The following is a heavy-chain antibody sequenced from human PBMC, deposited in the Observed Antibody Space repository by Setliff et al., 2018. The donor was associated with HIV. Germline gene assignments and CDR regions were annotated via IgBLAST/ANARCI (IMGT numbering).Heavy chain of an antibody. CDR1: GGSISSYY. CDR2: IYTSGST. V-gene: IGHV4-4*09. CDR3: ARGLSFYDPGGFDY. D-gene: IGHD3-22*01. Sequence: SETLSLTCTVSGGSISSYYWSWIRQPPGKGLEWIGYIYTSGSTNYNPSPKSRVTVSVDTSKNQFSLKLSPVTAADTAVYYCARGLSFYDPGGFDYWGQGTLVTVSS. J-gene: IGHJ4*02.